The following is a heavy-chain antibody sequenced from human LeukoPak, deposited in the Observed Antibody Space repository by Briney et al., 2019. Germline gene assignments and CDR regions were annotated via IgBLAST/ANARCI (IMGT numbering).Heavy chain of an antibody. Sequence: GSLRLSCAASGFSISDNFMGWVRQTPGKGLEWVSLIFSGGETYSADSVKGRFAISRDNSKNTLHLQMSSLRVEDTAMYYCARDTDYYGSGRQGYFDHWGQGTLVTVSS. CDR1: GFSISDNF. J-gene: IGHJ1*01. CDR3: ARDTDYYGSGRQGYFDH. CDR2: IFSGGET. V-gene: IGHV3-66*01. D-gene: IGHD3-10*01.